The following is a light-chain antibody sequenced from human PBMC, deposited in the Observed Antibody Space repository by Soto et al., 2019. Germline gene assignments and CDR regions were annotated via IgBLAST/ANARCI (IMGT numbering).Light chain of an antibody. CDR2: GAS. V-gene: IGKV3-20*01. CDR1: QSVSSSY. Sequence: IVLTQSPGTLSLSPGERATLSCRASQSVSSSYLAWYQQKPGQAPRLLIYGASIRATGIPDRFSGSGSGTDFTLTISRLEPEDFAVYYCHQYGSSPPITFGQGTRLEI. J-gene: IGKJ5*01. CDR3: HQYGSSPPIT.